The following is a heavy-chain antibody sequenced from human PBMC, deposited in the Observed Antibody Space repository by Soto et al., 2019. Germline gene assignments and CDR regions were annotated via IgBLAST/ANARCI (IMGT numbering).Heavy chain of an antibody. CDR2: ISAYNGNT. D-gene: IGHD3-22*01. CDR1: GYTFTSYG. V-gene: IGHV1-18*01. Sequence: GASVKVSCKASGYTFTSYGISWVRQAPGQGLEWMGWISAYNGNTNYAQKLQGRVTMTTDTSTSTAYMELRSLRSDDTAVYYCARDTPDYYDSRVIDYWGQGTLVTFSS. CDR3: ARDTPDYYDSRVIDY. J-gene: IGHJ4*02.